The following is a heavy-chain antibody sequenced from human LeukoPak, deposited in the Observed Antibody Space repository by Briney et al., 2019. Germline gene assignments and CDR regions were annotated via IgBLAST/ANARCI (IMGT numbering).Heavy chain of an antibody. Sequence: GGSLRLSCAASGFTFSSYAMSWVRQAPGKGLESVSVINDVGGTFFADSVKGRFTISRGNTKNTLYLQMGSLRAEDTAVYYCAGAPETGHWGQGTLVTVSS. V-gene: IGHV3-66*01. CDR1: GFTFSSYA. J-gene: IGHJ4*02. CDR2: INDVGGT. CDR3: AGAPETGH. D-gene: IGHD5-24*01.